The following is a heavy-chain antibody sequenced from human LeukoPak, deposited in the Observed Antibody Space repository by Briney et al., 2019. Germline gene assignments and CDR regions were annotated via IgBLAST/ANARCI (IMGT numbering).Heavy chain of an antibody. CDR1: GYSISSGYY. J-gene: IGHJ4*02. D-gene: IGHD6-13*01. CDR3: ARGLGDYSTSWFPVSAY. Sequence: SETLSLTCTVSGYSISSGYYWSWIRQPAGKGLEWIGCIYTSGSTNYNPSLKSRVTISVDTSKNQFSLKLSSVTAADTAVYYCARGLGDYSTSWFPVSAYWGQGTLVTVSS. CDR2: IYTSGST. V-gene: IGHV4-61*02.